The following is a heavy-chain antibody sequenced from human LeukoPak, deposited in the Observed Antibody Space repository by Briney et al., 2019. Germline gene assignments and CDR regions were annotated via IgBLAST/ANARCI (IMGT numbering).Heavy chain of an antibody. CDR1: GYTFTKYY. J-gene: IGHJ3*02. CDR3: AREEMMVILALDM. Sequence: GASVKLSCKASGYTFTKYYIHWMRQAPGQGLEWVGIINPSVGTTLYSQKFQGRVTLTRDTSTTTVYMEVTSLKSDDTAVYYCAREEMMVILALDMWGQGTMVTVSS. CDR2: INPSVGTT. V-gene: IGHV1-46*01. D-gene: IGHD3-22*01.